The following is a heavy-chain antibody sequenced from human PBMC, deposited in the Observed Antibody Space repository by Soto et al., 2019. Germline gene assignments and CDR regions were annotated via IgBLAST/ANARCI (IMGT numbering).Heavy chain of an antibody. D-gene: IGHD2-8*01. J-gene: IGHJ6*02. CDR1: GGSFSGYY. CDR3: ARQEVPQWFTKGYYGMDV. CDR2: INHRGNT. V-gene: IGHV4-34*01. Sequence: SETLSLTCAVYGGSFSGYYWTWIRQPPGKGLEWIGEINHRGNTNYNPSLKSRVTISVDTSKNQFSLKLASVTAADTAVYYCARQEVPQWFTKGYYGMDVWDQGTTVTVSS.